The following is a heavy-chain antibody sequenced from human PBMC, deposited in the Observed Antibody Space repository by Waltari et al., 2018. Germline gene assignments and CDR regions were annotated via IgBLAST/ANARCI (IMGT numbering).Heavy chain of an antibody. CDR3: ASGDFWSGYHSFDY. V-gene: IGHV4-34*01. D-gene: IGHD3-3*01. J-gene: IGHJ4*02. CDR2: INHSGST. Sequence: QVQLQQWGAGLLKPSETLSLTCAVYGGSFSGYYWSWIRQPPGKGLEWIGEINHSGSTNYNPSLKSRVTISVDTSKNQFSLKLSSVTAADTAVYYCASGDFWSGYHSFDYWGQGTQVTVSS. CDR1: GGSFSGYY.